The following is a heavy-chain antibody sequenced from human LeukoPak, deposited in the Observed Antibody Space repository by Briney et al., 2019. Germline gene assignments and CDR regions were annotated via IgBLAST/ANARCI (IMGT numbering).Heavy chain of an antibody. CDR3: AKGGDIVVVPAAIRNAEYFQH. Sequence: GGSLRLSCAASGFTFSSYAMSWVRQAPGKGLEWVSAISGSGGSTYYADSVKGRFTISRDNSKNTLYLQMNSLRAEDTAVYYCAKGGDIVVVPAAIRNAEYFQHWGQGTLVTVSS. D-gene: IGHD2-2*02. CDR2: ISGSGGST. V-gene: IGHV3-23*01. J-gene: IGHJ1*01. CDR1: GFTFSSYA.